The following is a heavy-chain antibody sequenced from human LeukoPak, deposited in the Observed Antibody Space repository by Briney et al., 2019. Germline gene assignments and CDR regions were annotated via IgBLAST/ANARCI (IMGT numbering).Heavy chain of an antibody. CDR1: GDSISSYY. Sequence: SETLSLTCTVSGDSISSYYWNWIRQPPGKGLEWIGYIYYSGSTNYNPSLKSRVTISEDASKNQFSLKLSSVTAADTAVYYCARNRGGRWLLLRGSAFDIWGQGTMVTVSS. J-gene: IGHJ3*02. D-gene: IGHD5-24*01. CDR3: ARNRGGRWLLLRGSAFDI. V-gene: IGHV4-59*12. CDR2: IYYSGST.